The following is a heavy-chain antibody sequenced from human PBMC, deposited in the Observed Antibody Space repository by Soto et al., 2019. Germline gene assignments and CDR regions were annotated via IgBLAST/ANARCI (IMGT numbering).Heavy chain of an antibody. V-gene: IGHV3-23*01. CDR1: GFTFTSYA. CDR3: AKDRGGNSYRDVDY. CDR2: ISGGGGST. Sequence: EVQLLESGGGLVQPGGSLRLSCAASGFTFTSYAMSWVRQAPGKGLVWVSAISGGGGSTYYADSVRGRFTISRDNSKNTLYVQMNSLRAEDTAVYYCAKDRGGNSYRDVDYWGQGTLVTVFS. D-gene: IGHD2-15*01. J-gene: IGHJ4*02.